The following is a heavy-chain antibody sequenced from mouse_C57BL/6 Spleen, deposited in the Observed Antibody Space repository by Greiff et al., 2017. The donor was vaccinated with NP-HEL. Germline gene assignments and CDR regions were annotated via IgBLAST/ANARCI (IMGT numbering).Heavy chain of an antibody. J-gene: IGHJ1*03. CDR1: GYTFTSYW. Sequence: QVQLQQPGAELVRPGSSVKLSCKASGYTFTSYWMDWVKQRPGQGLEWIGNIYPSDSETHYNQKFKDKATLTVDKSSGTAYMQLSSLTSEDSAVYYCARSPYYSNYVGWYFDVWGTGTTVTVSS. CDR3: ARSPYYSNYVGWYFDV. CDR2: IYPSDSET. V-gene: IGHV1-61*01. D-gene: IGHD2-5*01.